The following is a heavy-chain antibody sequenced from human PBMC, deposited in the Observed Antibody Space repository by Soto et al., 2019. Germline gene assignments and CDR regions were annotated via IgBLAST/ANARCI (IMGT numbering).Heavy chain of an antibody. Sequence: PGGSLRLSCAASGFTFSSYGMHWVRQAPGKGLEWVAVISYDGSNKYYADSVKGRFTISRDNSKNTLYLQMNSLRAEDTAVYYCAKDLNDPLEWLPPLVYYYYGMDVWGQGTTVTVSS. CDR3: AKDLNDPLEWLPPLVYYYYGMDV. J-gene: IGHJ6*02. D-gene: IGHD3-3*01. CDR1: GFTFSSYG. CDR2: ISYDGSNK. V-gene: IGHV3-30*18.